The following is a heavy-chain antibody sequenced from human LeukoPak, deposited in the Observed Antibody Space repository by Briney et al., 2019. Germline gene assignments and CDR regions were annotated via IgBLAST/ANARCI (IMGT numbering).Heavy chain of an antibody. V-gene: IGHV4-34*01. CDR2: INHSGST. Sequence: MTSETLSLTCAVYGGSFSGYYWSWIRQPPGKGLEWIGEINHSGSTNYNPSLKSRVTISVDTSKNQFSLKLSSVTAADTAVYYCARLGESGWFGESPFDYWGQGTLVTVSS. D-gene: IGHD3-10*01. J-gene: IGHJ4*02. CDR1: GGSFSGYY. CDR3: ARLGESGWFGESPFDY.